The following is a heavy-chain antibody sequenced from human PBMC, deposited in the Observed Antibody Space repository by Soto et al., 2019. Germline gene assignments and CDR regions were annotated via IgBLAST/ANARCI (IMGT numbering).Heavy chain of an antibody. CDR2: IYYSGGT. Sequence: QVQLQESGPGLVRPSGTLSLTCAVSGDSINSNYCWTWVRQPPGKGLEWIAEIYYSGGTSYNPSLKSRVTMSMDESKNQFSLTRTSVAAADTAMYYCARDTGWGLGYWGQGTLVTVSS. CDR3: ARDTGWGLGY. D-gene: IGHD6-19*01. CDR1: GDSINSNYC. V-gene: IGHV4-4*02. J-gene: IGHJ4*02.